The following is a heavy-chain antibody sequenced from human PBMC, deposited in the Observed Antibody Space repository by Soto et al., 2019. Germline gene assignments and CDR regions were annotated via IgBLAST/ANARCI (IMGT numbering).Heavy chain of an antibody. D-gene: IGHD1-20*01. J-gene: IGHJ4*02. CDR3: ARHDNWNEYLFDY. CDR2: VNGDGRST. Sequence: EVQLVESGGGLVQPGGSLRLSCAASGFTFSHYWMHWVRQVPGKGLLWVSRVNGDGRSTGYAASVKGRFTISRDKAENTVYLRMNSLRAQDTGVYYCARHDNWNEYLFDYWGQGTLVTVSS. CDR1: GFTFSHYW. V-gene: IGHV3-74*01.